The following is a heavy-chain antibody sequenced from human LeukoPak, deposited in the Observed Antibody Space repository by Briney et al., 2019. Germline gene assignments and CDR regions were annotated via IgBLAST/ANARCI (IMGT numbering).Heavy chain of an antibody. V-gene: IGHV3-23*01. CDR1: GFTFNSYA. CDR3: LPYSARPIDY. D-gene: IGHD6-6*01. Sequence: GGSLRLSCAASGFTFNSYAMSWVRQAPGKGLEWVSTISGGDNNTYYADSVKGRSTISRDNAKNSLYLQMNSLRAEDTAVYYCLPYSARPIDYWGQGTLVTVSS. CDR2: ISGGDNNT. J-gene: IGHJ4*02.